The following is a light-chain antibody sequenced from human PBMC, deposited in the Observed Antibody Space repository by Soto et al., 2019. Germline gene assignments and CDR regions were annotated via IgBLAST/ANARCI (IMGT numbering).Light chain of an antibody. J-gene: IGLJ3*02. V-gene: IGLV2-14*01. CDR2: EVN. CDR3: CSFTTTSTWL. CDR1: SSGIGTYNY. Sequence: QSALTQPASVSGSPGQSITISCSETSSGIGTYNYVSWYQLHPGKVPKLIIYEVNNRPSEVSPRFSGSKSGKTASLTISGLQAEDEADYYCCSFTTTSTWLFGGGTKVTVL.